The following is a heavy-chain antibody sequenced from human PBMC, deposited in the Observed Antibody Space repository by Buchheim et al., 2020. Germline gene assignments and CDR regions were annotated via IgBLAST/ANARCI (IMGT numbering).Heavy chain of an antibody. Sequence: EVHLLESGEGLVQPGGSLRLSCSASGFTFSDYWMHWVRQGPGKGLMWVSRLNYDGTTTNYADSVKGRFIMSRDNAKNTLYLQLDSLRPDDTAVYYCARGPRNHYYDKSGLYHIDNWGQGTL. CDR2: LNYDGTTT. J-gene: IGHJ4*02. V-gene: IGHV3-74*01. D-gene: IGHD3-22*01. CDR1: GFTFSDYW. CDR3: ARGPRNHYYDKSGLYHIDN.